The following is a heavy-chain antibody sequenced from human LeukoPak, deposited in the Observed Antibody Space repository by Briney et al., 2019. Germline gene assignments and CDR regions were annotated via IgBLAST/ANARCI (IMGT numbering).Heavy chain of an antibody. Sequence: ASVKVSCKASGYAFTSYGISWVRQAPGQGLEWMGWISAYNGNTNYAQKLQGRVTMTTDTSTSTAYVELRSLRSDDTAVYYCARHSIYCSSTSCYAPWGQGTLVTVSS. CDR2: ISAYNGNT. CDR3: ARHSIYCSSTSCYAP. J-gene: IGHJ5*02. CDR1: GYAFTSYG. V-gene: IGHV1-18*01. D-gene: IGHD2-2*01.